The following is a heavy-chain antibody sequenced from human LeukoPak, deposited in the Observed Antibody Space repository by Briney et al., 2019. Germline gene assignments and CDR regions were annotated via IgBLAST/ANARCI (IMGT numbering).Heavy chain of an antibody. CDR3: AKDIGDYYDSSGYTDY. J-gene: IGHJ4*02. CDR2: IRSDGGEE. CDR1: GFTFSNYG. D-gene: IGHD3-22*01. V-gene: IGHV3-30*02. Sequence: PGGSLRLSCAASGFTFSNYGMHWVRQAPGKGLEWVSFIRSDGGEEYYADSVKGRFTISRDNSKNTLYLQMNSLRAEDTALYYCAKDIGDYYDSSGYTDYWGQGTLVTVSS.